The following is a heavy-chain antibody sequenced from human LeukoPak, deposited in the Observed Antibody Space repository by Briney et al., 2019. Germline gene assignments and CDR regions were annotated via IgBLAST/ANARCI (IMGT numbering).Heavy chain of an antibody. CDR2: IRYDGSNK. CDR1: GFTFSSYG. V-gene: IGHV3-30*02. D-gene: IGHD3-10*01. Sequence: GGSLRLSCAASGFTFSSYGMHWVRQAPGKGLEWVAFIRYDGSNKYYADSVKGRFTISRDNSKNTLYLQMNSLRAEDTAVYYCAKGGYYYGSGSYDYYYMDVWGKGTTVTISS. J-gene: IGHJ6*03. CDR3: AKGGYYYGSGSYDYYYMDV.